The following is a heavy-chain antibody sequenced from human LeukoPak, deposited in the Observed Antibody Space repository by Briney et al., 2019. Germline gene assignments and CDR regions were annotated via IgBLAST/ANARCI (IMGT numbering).Heavy chain of an antibody. V-gene: IGHV3-21*01. CDR1: GGSFSGYY. D-gene: IGHD6-13*01. CDR3: ARDEGLAAAFDY. CDR2: ISSSSSYI. Sequence: ETLSLTCAVYGGSFSGYYWSWIRQPPGKGLEWVSSISSSSSYIYYADSVKGRFTISRDNAKNSLYLQMNSLRAEDTAVYYCARDEGLAAAFDYWGQGTLVTVSS. J-gene: IGHJ4*02.